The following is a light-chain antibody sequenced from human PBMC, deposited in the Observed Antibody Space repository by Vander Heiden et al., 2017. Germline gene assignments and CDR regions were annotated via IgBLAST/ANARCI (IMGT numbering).Light chain of an antibody. CDR1: KWGDKY. J-gene: IGLJ1*01. CDR3: QAWDSSTAYV. CDR2: QNT. Sequence: SYELTQAPSVSVSPGQTASITCSGDKWGDKYVSWYQQKPGQSPVPVIYQNTKRPSGIPERFSGSNSGNTATLTISGTQTMDEADYYCQAWDSSTAYVFGTGTTVTVL. V-gene: IGLV3-1*01.